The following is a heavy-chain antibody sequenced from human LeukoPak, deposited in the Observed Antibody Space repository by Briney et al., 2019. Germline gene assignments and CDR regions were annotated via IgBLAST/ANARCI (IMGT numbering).Heavy chain of an antibody. D-gene: IGHD3-22*01. CDR3: ARGRSYYYDSSGQLDY. CDR2: ISHEGSNK. J-gene: IGHJ4*02. Sequence: SGGSLRLSCAASGFSFSNAWMSWVRQAPGKGLEWVAIISHEGSNKYYADSVKGRFTISRDTSKNTLYLQMNSLRAEDTAVYYCARGRSYYYDSSGQLDYWGQGTLVTVSS. CDR1: GFSFSNAW. V-gene: IGHV3-30-3*01.